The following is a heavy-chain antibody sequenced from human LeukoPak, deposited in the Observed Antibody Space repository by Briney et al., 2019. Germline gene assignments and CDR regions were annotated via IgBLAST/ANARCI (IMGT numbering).Heavy chain of an antibody. CDR1: GGSISSSSYY. Sequence: SESLSLTCTVSGGSISSSSYYWGWIRQPPGKGLEWIGSIYYSGSTYYNPSLKRPATISVDTSKNQFSLKLSSATAADTAVYYCASRGESIAAAGTDYWGQGTLVTVS. CDR3: ASRGESIAAAGTDY. J-gene: IGHJ4*02. CDR2: IYYSGST. D-gene: IGHD6-13*01. V-gene: IGHV4-39*01.